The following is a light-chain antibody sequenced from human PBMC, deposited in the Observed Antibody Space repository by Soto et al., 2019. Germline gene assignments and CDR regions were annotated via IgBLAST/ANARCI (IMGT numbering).Light chain of an antibody. CDR3: QRYDIAPFP. CDR2: GAS. CDR1: QSVSSTY. J-gene: IGKJ2*01. V-gene: IGKV3-20*01. Sequence: EIVLTQSPGTLSLSPGERATLSCMASQSVSSTYLAWYQQKPGQAPRLLIYGASSRATGIPDRFSGSGSGTDFSLTISRLEHEDLAVYYCQRYDIAPFPFGQGTKLEIK.